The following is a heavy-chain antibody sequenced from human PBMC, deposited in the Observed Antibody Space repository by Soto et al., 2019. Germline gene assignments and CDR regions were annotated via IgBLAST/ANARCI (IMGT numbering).Heavy chain of an antibody. CDR2: ISAYNGNT. CDR1: GYSFTNYG. V-gene: IGHV1-18*01. Sequence: QDQLVQSGVEVKKPGASVKVSCKASGYSFTNYGISWVRKAPGQGFEWMGWISAYNGNTNYAQKFQGRVTMTTDATTSEGSLELRCLRSDDTVVYYCARDRGVAPPVAGNSHYYYYMDVWGKGTTVTVSS. D-gene: IGHD6-19*01. CDR3: ARDRGVAPPVAGNSHYYYYMDV. J-gene: IGHJ6*03.